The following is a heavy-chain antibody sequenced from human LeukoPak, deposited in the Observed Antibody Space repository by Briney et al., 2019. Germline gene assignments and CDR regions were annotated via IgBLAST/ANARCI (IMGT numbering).Heavy chain of an antibody. D-gene: IGHD3-22*01. CDR3: AGTYYYDKGAFDI. V-gene: IGHV3-30*03. CDR2: ISDDRSDI. Sequence: GGSLRLSCVVSGFTFRSYGFHWVRQAPGKGLEWVAFISDDRSDIRYADSVKGRFTISRDNSKNTLYLQMNSLRAEDTAVYYCAGTYYYDKGAFDIWGQGTMVTVSS. J-gene: IGHJ3*02. CDR1: GFTFRSYG.